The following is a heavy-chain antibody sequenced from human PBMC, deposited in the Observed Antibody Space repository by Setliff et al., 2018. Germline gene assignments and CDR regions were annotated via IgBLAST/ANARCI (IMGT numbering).Heavy chain of an antibody. J-gene: IGHJ4*02. CDR3: ARGSRGFDY. CDR1: GYTFSANA. CDR2: IYTDNGNT. Sequence: ASVKVSCKASGYTFSANAIHWARQAPGQRLEWMGFIYTDNGNTKYSKNFQDRVAITRDTSASTAYMELSSLTSEDTAVYFCARGSRGFDYWGQGALVTVSS. V-gene: IGHV1-3*04.